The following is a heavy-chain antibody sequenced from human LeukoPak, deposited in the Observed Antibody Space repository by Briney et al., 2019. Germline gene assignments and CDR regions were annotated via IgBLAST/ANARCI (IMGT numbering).Heavy chain of an antibody. Sequence: PSETLSLTCTVSGGSISNNYWSWIRQPPGKGLEWIGYIYYSGSTNYNPSLKSRVTISVDTSKNQFSLKLSSVTTADTAVYYCARDPGGSGYYRYPYYYYGMDVWGQGTTVTVSS. D-gene: IGHD3-22*01. V-gene: IGHV4-59*01. CDR3: ARDPGGSGYYRYPYYYYGMDV. J-gene: IGHJ6*02. CDR2: IYYSGST. CDR1: GGSISNNY.